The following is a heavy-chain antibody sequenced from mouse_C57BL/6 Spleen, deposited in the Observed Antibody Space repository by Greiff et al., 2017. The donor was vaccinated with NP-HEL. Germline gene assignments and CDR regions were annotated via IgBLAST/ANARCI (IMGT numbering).Heavy chain of an antibody. D-gene: IGHD1-1*01. CDR1: GYTFTDYE. V-gene: IGHV1-15*01. Sequence: QVQLKESGAELVRPGASVTLSCKVSGYTFTDYEMHWVKQTPVHGLEWIGAIDPETGGTAYNQKFKGKAILTADKSSSTAYMELRSLTSEDSAVYYCTRSLYGSSRAYWGQGTLVTVSA. CDR3: TRSLYGSSRAY. CDR2: IDPETGGT. J-gene: IGHJ3*01.